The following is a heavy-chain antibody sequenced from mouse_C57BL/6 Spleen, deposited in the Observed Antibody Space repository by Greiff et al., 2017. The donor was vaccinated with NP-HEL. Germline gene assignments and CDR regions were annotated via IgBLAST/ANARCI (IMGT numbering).Heavy chain of an antibody. Sequence: VHVKQSGPELVKPGASVKISCKASGYSFTDYNMNWVKQSNGKSLEWIGVINPNYGTTSYNQKFKGKATLTVDQSSSTAYMQLNSLTSEDSAVYYCEIYYDYDGDYWGQGTTLTVSS. CDR3: EIYYDYDGDY. CDR2: INPNYGTT. V-gene: IGHV1-39*01. D-gene: IGHD2-4*01. CDR1: GYSFTDYN. J-gene: IGHJ2*01.